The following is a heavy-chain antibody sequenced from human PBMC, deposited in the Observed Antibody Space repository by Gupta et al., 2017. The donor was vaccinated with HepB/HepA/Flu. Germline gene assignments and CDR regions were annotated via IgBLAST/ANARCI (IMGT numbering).Heavy chain of an antibody. Sequence: EVQLLESGGDWVQPGGSLRLSCAASGFTFSSYGMNWVRQAPGKGLEWVSGISGSGDSTDYAESVKGRFTISRDNSKDTLYLQMTSLRVDDTATYYCAKTIRWEISQNWFDPWGQGTLVTVSS. CDR1: GFTFSSYG. D-gene: IGHD1-26*01. V-gene: IGHV3-23*01. CDR2: ISGSGDST. J-gene: IGHJ5*02. CDR3: AKTIRWEISQNWFDP.